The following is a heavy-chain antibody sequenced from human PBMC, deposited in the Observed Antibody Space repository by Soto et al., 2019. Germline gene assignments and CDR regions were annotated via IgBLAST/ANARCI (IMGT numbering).Heavy chain of an antibody. D-gene: IGHD3-22*01. J-gene: IGHJ4*02. CDR3: ARESNYYDSSGYYRFYFDY. Sequence: ETLSLTGTVSVAAVRSGGYFYTWFLQPPGKGLEWIGYIYYSGSTNYNPSLKNRVTISVDTSKNQFSLRLSSVTAADTAVYYCARESNYYDSSGYYRFYFDYWGQGTLVTVSS. V-gene: IGHV4-61*08. CDR1: VAAVRSGGYF. CDR2: IYYSGST.